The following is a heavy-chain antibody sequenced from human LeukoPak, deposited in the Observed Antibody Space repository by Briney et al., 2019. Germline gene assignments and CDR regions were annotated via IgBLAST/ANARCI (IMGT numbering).Heavy chain of an antibody. CDR2: IIPIFGTA. J-gene: IGHJ4*02. CDR3: ARVCSGGSCYVDH. CDR1: GGTFSSYA. V-gene: IGHV1-69*13. D-gene: IGHD2-15*01. Sequence: GASVKVSCKASGGTFSSYAISWVRQAPGQGLEWMGGIIPIFGTANYSQKFQGRVTITADESTSTAYMELSSLRSEDTAVYYCARVCSGGSCYVDHWGQGTLVTVSS.